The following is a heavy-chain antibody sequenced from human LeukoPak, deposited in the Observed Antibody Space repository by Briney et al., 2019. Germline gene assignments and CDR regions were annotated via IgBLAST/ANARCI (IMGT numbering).Heavy chain of an antibody. J-gene: IGHJ6*04. V-gene: IGHV3-21*01. Sequence: GGSLRLSCAASGFSFNSYSMNWVRQAPGKGLEWVSSISSSSSYIYYADSVKGRFTISRDNAKNSLYLQMNRLRAEDTAVYYCARDSRYCSGGSCYGMDVWGKGTTVTVSS. CDR2: ISSSSSYI. CDR3: ARDSRYCSGGSCYGMDV. D-gene: IGHD2-15*01. CDR1: GFSFNSYS.